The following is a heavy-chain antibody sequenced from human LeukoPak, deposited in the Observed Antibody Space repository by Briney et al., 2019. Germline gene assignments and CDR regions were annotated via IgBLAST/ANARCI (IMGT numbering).Heavy chain of an antibody. J-gene: IGHJ4*02. CDR3: ARVICSGGSCYPPTGADY. V-gene: IGHV1-2*02. Sequence: ASVKVSCKASGYTLTDYYMHWVRQAPGQGLEWMGWINPNSGGSYYSQKFQGRVTMTRDTSISTAYMELSRLRSDDTAVYYCARVICSGGSCYPPTGADYWGQGTLVTVSS. CDR1: GYTLTDYY. D-gene: IGHD2-15*01. CDR2: INPNSGGS.